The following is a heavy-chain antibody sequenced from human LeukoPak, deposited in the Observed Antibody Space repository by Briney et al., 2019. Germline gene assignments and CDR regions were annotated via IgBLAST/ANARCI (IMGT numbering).Heavy chain of an antibody. D-gene: IGHD3-22*01. CDR3: ARRFKQGDSSGHFDAFDI. CDR1: GGSISSGSYY. CDR2: IYTSGST. J-gene: IGHJ3*02. Sequence: SETLSLTCTVSGGSISSGSYYWSWIRQPAGKGLEWIGRIYTSGSTNYNPSLKSRVTISVDTSKNQFSLKLSSVTAADTAVYYCARRFKQGDSSGHFDAFDIWGQGTKVTVSS. V-gene: IGHV4-61*02.